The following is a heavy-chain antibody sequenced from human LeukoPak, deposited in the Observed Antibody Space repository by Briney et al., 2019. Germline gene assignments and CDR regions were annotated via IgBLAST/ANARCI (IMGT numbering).Heavy chain of an antibody. Sequence: ASVKVSCKASGYAFTGYYIHWVRQAPGQGLERMGWINPNSGGTNYAQKFQGRVTMTRDTSFSTAYMELSRLRSDDTAVYYCARDSHDWNYSGFDPWGQGTLVTVSS. V-gene: IGHV1-2*02. CDR1: GYAFTGYY. CDR2: INPNSGGT. J-gene: IGHJ5*02. D-gene: IGHD1-7*01. CDR3: ARDSHDWNYSGFDP.